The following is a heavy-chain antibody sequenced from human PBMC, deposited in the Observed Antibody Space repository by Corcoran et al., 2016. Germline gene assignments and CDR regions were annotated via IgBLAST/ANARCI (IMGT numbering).Heavy chain of an antibody. CDR3: ARALKYSSSSNYFDY. CDR1: GYSISSGYY. CDR2: IYHSGST. D-gene: IGHD6-13*01. Sequence: QVQLQESGPGLVKPSETLSLTCTVSGYSISSGYYWGWIRQPPGKGLEWIGSIYHSGSTYYNPSLKSRVTISVDTSKNQFSLKLSSVTAADTAVYYCARALKYSSSSNYFDYGGQGTLVTVSS. J-gene: IGHJ4*02. V-gene: IGHV4-38-2*02.